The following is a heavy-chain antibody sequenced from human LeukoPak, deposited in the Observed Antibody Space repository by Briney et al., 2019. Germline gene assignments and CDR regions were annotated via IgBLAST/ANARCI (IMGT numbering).Heavy chain of an antibody. D-gene: IGHD1-26*01. CDR3: AKAPSGSYYVPDYFDY. Sequence: GGSLRLSCAASGFSFSSHWVHWVRQAPGKGLEWVAVILYDGSNKYYADSVKGRFTISRDNSKNTLYLQMNSLRAEDTAVYYCAKAPSGSYYVPDYFDYWGQGTLVTVSS. J-gene: IGHJ4*02. V-gene: IGHV3-30*18. CDR2: ILYDGSNK. CDR1: GFSFSSHW.